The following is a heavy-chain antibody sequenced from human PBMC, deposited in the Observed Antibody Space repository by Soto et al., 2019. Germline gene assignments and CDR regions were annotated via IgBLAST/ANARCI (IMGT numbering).Heavy chain of an antibody. D-gene: IGHD3-22*01. J-gene: IGHJ6*02. CDR2: IWYDGSNK. V-gene: IGHV3-33*01. CDR3: ASEGYYYDSSGEPSTGMDV. CDR1: GFTFSSYG. Sequence: QVQLLESGGGVVQPGRSLRLSCAASGFTFSSYGMHWVRQAPGKGLEWVAVIWYDGSNKYYADSVKGRFTISRDNSKNTLYLQMNSLRAEDTAVYYCASEGYYYDSSGEPSTGMDVWGQGTTVTVSS.